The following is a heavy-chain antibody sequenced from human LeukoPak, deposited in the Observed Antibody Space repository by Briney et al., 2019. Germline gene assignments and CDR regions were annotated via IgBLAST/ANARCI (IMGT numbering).Heavy chain of an antibody. D-gene: IGHD3-10*01. Sequence: PSETLSLTCAVYGGSFSGYYWSWIRQPPGKGLEWIGEISHSGSTNYNPSLKSRVTISVDTSKNQFSLKLSSVTAADTAVYYCARGWFGYYNWFDPWGQGTLVTVSS. CDR3: ARGWFGYYNWFDP. CDR1: GGSFSGYY. V-gene: IGHV4-34*01. J-gene: IGHJ5*02. CDR2: ISHSGST.